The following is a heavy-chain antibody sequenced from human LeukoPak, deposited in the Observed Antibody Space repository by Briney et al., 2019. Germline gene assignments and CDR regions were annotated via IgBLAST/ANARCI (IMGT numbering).Heavy chain of an antibody. J-gene: IGHJ4*02. CDR1: GFTVSSNY. CDR2: LYSGGNT. D-gene: IGHD6-25*01. CDR3: AREGASSGFGY. V-gene: IGHV3-53*01. Sequence: PGGSLRLSCVVSGFTVSSNYMSWVRQAPGKGLEWVSVLYSGGNTYHADSVKGRFTISRDNSKNTLYLQMNSLRAEDTAVYYCAREGASSGFGYWGQGTLVTVSS.